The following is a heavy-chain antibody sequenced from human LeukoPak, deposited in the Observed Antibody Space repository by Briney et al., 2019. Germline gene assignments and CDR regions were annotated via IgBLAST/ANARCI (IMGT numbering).Heavy chain of an antibody. CDR1: GGTVSKYP. CDR3: ARDRPGRYCSTISCYSASPFDP. J-gene: IGHJ5*02. V-gene: IGHV1-69*13. CDR2: IIPIFGTA. Sequence: SVKVSCKASGGTVSKYPISWVRQAPGQGLEWMGGIIPIFGTANYAQKFQGRVTITADESTSTAYMELSSLRSEDTAVYYCARDRPGRYCSTISCYSASPFDPWGQGTLVTVSS. D-gene: IGHD2-2*02.